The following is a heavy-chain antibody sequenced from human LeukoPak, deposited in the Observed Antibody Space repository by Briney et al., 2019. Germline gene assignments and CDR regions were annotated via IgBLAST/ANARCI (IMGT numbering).Heavy chain of an antibody. J-gene: IGHJ3*02. Sequence: GASVKVPCKASGGTFSSYAISWVRQAPGQGLEWMGGIIPIFGTANYAQKFQGRVTMTRDTSTSTVYMELSSLRSEDTAVYYCARDQGYSSSSGGWDAFDIWGQGTMVTVSS. CDR2: IIPIFGTA. CDR3: ARDQGYSSSSGGWDAFDI. CDR1: GGTFSSYA. V-gene: IGHV1-69*05. D-gene: IGHD6-6*01.